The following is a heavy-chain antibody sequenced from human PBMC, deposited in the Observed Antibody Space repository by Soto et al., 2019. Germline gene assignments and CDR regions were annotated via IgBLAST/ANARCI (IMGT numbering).Heavy chain of an antibody. D-gene: IGHD6-19*01. Sequence: QVQLVQSGAEVKKPGASVKVSCKASGYTFTGYYMHWVRQAPGQGLEWMGVSHVGPDTTMYAQKFQGRVTMTRDTSTSTVYMELSSLISEDTAVYFCARESSGTQYFDYWGQGTLVTVSS. J-gene: IGHJ4*02. CDR1: GYTFTGYY. V-gene: IGHV1-46*01. CDR2: SHVGPDTT. CDR3: ARESSGTQYFDY.